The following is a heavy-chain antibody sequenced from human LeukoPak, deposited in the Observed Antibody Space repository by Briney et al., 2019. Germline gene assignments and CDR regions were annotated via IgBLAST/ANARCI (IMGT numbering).Heavy chain of an antibody. CDR2: ISTSGVST. CDR1: GFTFSSYA. Sequence: GGSLRLSCAASGFTFSSYAMTWVRQAPGKGLEWVSSISTSGVSTNYAVSVKGRFTISRDNSKTMVYLQMNSLGAEDTAVYYCAKNTSGTYLDYWGQGILVTVSS. CDR3: AKNTSGTYLDY. D-gene: IGHD1-26*01. J-gene: IGHJ4*02. V-gene: IGHV3-23*01.